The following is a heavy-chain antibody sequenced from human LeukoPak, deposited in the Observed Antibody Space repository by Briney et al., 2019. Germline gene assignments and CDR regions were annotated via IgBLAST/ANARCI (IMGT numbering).Heavy chain of an antibody. CDR3: AQFVHIAFDI. CDR2: ISGSGGST. D-gene: IGHD1-1*01. Sequence: GGSLRLSCAASGFTFSSYAMSWVRQAPGKGLDWVSAISGSGGSTYYADFVKGRFTISRDNSKNTLYLQMNSLISEDKAVYYCAQFVHIAFDIWGKGKMVTVSS. CDR1: GFTFSSYA. V-gene: IGHV3-23*01. J-gene: IGHJ3*02.